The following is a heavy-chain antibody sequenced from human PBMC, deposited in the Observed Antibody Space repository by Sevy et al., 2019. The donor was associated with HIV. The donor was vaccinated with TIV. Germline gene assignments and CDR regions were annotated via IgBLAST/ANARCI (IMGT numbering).Heavy chain of an antibody. J-gene: IGHJ1*01. D-gene: IGHD2-2*01. CDR1: GFTFSSYA. Sequence: GGSLRLSCSASGFTFSSYAMHWVRQAPGKGLEYVSAISSNGGSTYYAHSVKGRFTISRDNSKNTLYLQMSSLRAEDTAVYYCVKPAGPYCSSTSCYVRYGYFQHWGQGTLVTVSS. V-gene: IGHV3-64D*06. CDR3: VKPAGPYCSSTSCYVRYGYFQH. CDR2: ISSNGGST.